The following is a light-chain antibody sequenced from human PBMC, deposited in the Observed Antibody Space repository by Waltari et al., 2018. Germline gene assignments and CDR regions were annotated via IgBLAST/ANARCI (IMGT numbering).Light chain of an antibody. V-gene: IGKV3-20*01. CDR1: QSVSSNY. CDR2: GAS. Sequence: EIVLTQSPGTLSLSPGERASLSCRTSQSVSSNYLAWYQQRPGPAPRLLMYGASSRAIGIPDRFSGSGSGTDFTLTISRLEPEDFAVYYCQQYGTSPRTFGQGTKVEIK. CDR3: QQYGTSPRT. J-gene: IGKJ1*01.